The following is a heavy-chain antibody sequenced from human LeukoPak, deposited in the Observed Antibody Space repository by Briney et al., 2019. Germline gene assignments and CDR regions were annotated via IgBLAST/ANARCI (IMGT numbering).Heavy chain of an antibody. J-gene: IGHJ4*02. CDR2: ISSSGTTI. CDR3: ARDPNWNYVDY. V-gene: IGHV3-11*04. D-gene: IGHD1-1*01. Sequence: PGGSLRLSCAASGFIFSDYYMSWIRQAPGKGLEWVSYISSSGTTIYYADPVKGRFTISRDNAKNSLYLQMNSLRVEDSALYYCARDPNWNYVDYWGQGTLVTVSS. CDR1: GFIFSDYY.